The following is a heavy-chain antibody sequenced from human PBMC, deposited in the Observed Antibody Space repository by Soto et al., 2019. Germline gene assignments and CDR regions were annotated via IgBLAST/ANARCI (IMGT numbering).Heavy chain of an antibody. D-gene: IGHD6-19*01. J-gene: IGHJ6*03. CDR2: INSDGSST. CDR3: AREPYSSSGYYYYYMDV. V-gene: IGHV3-74*01. CDR1: GFTFSSYW. Sequence: QKLSCAASGFTFSSYWMHWVRQAPGKGLVWVSRINSDGSSTSYADSVKGRFTISRDNAKNTLYLQMNSLRAEDTAVYYCAREPYSSSGYYYYYMDVWGKGTTVTVSS.